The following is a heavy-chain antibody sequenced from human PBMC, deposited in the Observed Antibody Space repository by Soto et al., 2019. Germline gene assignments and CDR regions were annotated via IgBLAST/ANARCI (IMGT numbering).Heavy chain of an antibody. D-gene: IGHD2-8*01. V-gene: IGHV4-39*01. CDR1: GGSISSSSYY. CDR3: ARLTNGVHGWLDH. CDR2: IYYSGST. Sequence: SETLSLTCTVSGGSISSSSYYWGWIRQPPGKGLEWIGSIYYSGSTYYNPSLKSRVTISVDTSKNQFSLKLSSVTAADTAVYYCARLTNGVHGWLDHWGQGTLVT. J-gene: IGHJ5*02.